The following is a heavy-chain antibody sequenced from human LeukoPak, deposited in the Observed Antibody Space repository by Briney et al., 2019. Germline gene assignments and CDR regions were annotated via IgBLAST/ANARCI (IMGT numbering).Heavy chain of an antibody. J-gene: IGHJ4*02. Sequence: PGGSLRLSCAASGFTFSSYAMSWVRQAPGKGLEWVSAISGSGGSTYYADSVKGRFTISRDNSKNTLYLQMNSLRAEDTAVYNCAKDHSPFCTNGVCRGSDYWGQGTLVTVSS. V-gene: IGHV3-23*01. CDR1: GFTFSSYA. D-gene: IGHD2-8*01. CDR2: ISGSGGST. CDR3: AKDHSPFCTNGVCRGSDY.